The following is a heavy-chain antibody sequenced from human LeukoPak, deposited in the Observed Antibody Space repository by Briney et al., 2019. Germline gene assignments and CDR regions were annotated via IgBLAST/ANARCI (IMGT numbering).Heavy chain of an antibody. CDR3: AKLNWGLWYFDL. CDR1: GFSFSNYG. V-gene: IGHV3-23*01. CDR2: ISGSGDNT. Sequence: GGSLRLSCAASGFSFSNYGMTWARQAPGEGLEWVSSISGSGDNTHYADSVKGRFTISRDNSKNTLYLQMNTLRAEDTAVYYCAKLNWGLWYFDLWGRGTLVTVSS. J-gene: IGHJ2*01. D-gene: IGHD7-27*01.